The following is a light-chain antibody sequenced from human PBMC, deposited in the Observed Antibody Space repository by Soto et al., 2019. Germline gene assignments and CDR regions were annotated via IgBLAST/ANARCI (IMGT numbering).Light chain of an antibody. V-gene: IGKV3-20*01. CDR1: QSVSGTY. Sequence: EIVLTQSPGTLSLSPGERATLSCRASQSVSGTYLAWYQQKPGQAPRLLIYGASSRATGIPDRFSGSGSGTDFTLTISRLGPEDFAVYFCQQYGSSLVTFGQGTKVDIK. J-gene: IGKJ1*01. CDR2: GAS. CDR3: QQYGSSLVT.